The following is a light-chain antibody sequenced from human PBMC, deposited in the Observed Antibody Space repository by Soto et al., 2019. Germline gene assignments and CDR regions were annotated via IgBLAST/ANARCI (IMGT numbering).Light chain of an antibody. CDR2: GAS. Sequence: IVMTQSPGTLSVSPGERATLSCRASQNIGNKVGWYQQKRGQAPRLLIYGASTRAIGIPVRFSGSGSGTECTLTITSLQSEDSAVYYCQEYNYWHPITFGGGTKVEIK. CDR3: QEYNYWHPIT. J-gene: IGKJ4*01. V-gene: IGKV3-15*01. CDR1: QNIGNK.